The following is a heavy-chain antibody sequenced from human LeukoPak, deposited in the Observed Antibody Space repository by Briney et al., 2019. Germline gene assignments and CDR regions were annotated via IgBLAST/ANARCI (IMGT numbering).Heavy chain of an antibody. CDR2: IYPGDSDT. Sequence: GESLKISCKGSGYRFTNYLIGWVRQIPGKGLELMGSIYPGDSDTRYSPSFQGYVTISEDKSITTAYLQWSSVKAVDTAKYYCTRQWVYYYDSSAYYFWGQGTLVTVSS. D-gene: IGHD3-22*01. J-gene: IGHJ4*02. CDR3: TRQWVYYYDSSAYYF. CDR1: GYRFTNYL. V-gene: IGHV5-51*01.